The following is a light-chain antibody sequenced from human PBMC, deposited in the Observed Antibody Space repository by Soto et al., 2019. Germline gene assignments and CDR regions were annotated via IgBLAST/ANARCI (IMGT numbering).Light chain of an antibody. V-gene: IGKV3-20*01. CDR1: QSLSGSR. CDR3: QQYSNLPLT. Sequence: EIVLTQSPATLSLSPGERATLSCRASQSLSGSRLAWYQQKPGLGPRVLVYGASSRAPGIPDRFSGSGSGTDFTLTISRLEPEDFAVYYCQQYSNLPLTFGGGTKGISN. J-gene: IGKJ4*01. CDR2: GAS.